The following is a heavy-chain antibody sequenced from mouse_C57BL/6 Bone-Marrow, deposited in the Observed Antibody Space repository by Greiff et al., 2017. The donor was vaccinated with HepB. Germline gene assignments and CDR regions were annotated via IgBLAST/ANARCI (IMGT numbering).Heavy chain of an antibody. CDR3: TTQYGSSYLFAY. CDR1: GFNIKDDY. CDR2: IDPENGDT. D-gene: IGHD1-1*01. V-gene: IGHV14-4*01. Sequence: EVQRVESGAELVRPGASVKLSCTASGFNIKDDYMHWVKQRPEQGLEWIGWIDPENGDTEYASKFQGKATITADTSSNTAYLQLSSLTSEDTAVYYCTTQYGSSYLFAYWGQGTLVTVSA. J-gene: IGHJ3*01.